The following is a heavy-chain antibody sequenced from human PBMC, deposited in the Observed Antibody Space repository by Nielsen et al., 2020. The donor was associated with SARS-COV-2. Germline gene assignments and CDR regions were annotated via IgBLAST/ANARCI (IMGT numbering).Heavy chain of an antibody. V-gene: IGHV1-3*01. CDR2: INAGNVNT. Sequence: ASVKVSCKASGYTFTSYAMHWVRQAPGQRLEWMGWINAGNVNTKYSQKFQGRVTITRDTSASTVHMELSSLTSEDTAVYYCATPSGGYCSSSSCLHGMDVWGQGTTVTVSS. CDR3: ATPSGGYCSSSSCLHGMDV. CDR1: GYTFTSYA. D-gene: IGHD2-2*01. J-gene: IGHJ6*02.